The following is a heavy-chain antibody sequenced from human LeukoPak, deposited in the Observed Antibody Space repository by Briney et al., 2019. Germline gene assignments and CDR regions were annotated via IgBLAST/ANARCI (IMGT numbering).Heavy chain of an antibody. D-gene: IGHD6-6*01. J-gene: IGHJ4*02. CDR3: TRISADSGSSPFDY. Sequence: SGPTLVKPTQTLTLTCTFSGFSLITSVTRVNWIRQPPGKALEWLARIDWDDDKFYSTSLKPRLTISKDTSKNQVVLTMTNMDPADTATYYCTRISADSGSSPFDYWGQGTLVTVSS. CDR2: IDWDDDK. V-gene: IGHV2-70*04. CDR1: GFSLITSVTR.